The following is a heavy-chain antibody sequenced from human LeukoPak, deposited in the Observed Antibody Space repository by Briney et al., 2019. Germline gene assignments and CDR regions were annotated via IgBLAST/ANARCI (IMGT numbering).Heavy chain of an antibody. V-gene: IGHV4-34*01. J-gene: IGHJ4*02. Sequence: PSETLSLTCAVYGGSFSGYYWSWIRQPPGKGLEWIGEINHSGSTNYNPSLKSRVTISVDTSKNQFSLKLSSVTAADTAVYYCARGEVTTAYYYDSSGYYSDDYWGQGTLVTVSS. CDR3: ARGEVTTAYYYDSSGYYSDDY. CDR2: INHSGST. CDR1: GGSFSGYY. D-gene: IGHD3-22*01.